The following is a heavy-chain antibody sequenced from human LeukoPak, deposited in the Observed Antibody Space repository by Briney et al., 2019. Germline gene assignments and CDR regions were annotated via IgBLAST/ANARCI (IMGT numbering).Heavy chain of an antibody. J-gene: IGHJ4*02. D-gene: IGHD1-26*01. CDR1: GVSISNNNVV. V-gene: IGHV6-1*01. CDR2: TYYRSTGES. Sequence: SHPLSLTCAISGVSISNNNVVWYSVTQSPLRGLEYLGRTYYRSTGESDYATSVKSRITISQDTSKNEISLQLQSVSPEDTAVYYCARARHLGQGFHYWGQGTLVTVSS. CDR3: ARARHLGQGFHY.